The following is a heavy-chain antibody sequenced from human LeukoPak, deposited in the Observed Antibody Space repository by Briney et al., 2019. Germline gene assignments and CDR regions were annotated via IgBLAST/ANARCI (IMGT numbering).Heavy chain of an antibody. D-gene: IGHD3-22*01. CDR2: IYYSEST. Sequence: SETLSLTCTVSGGSISSSRYYWGWIRHPPGKGLEWIGNIYYSESTYYNPSLKSRVTISVDTSKNQFSLKLSSVTAADTAVYYCARRINYYDSGGYYYVRYFDSWGQGTLVTVSS. V-gene: IGHV4-39*01. CDR1: GGSISSSRYY. CDR3: ARRINYYDSGGYYYVRYFDS. J-gene: IGHJ4*02.